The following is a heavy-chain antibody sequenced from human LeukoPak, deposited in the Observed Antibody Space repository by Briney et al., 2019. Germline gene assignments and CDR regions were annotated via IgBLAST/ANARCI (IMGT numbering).Heavy chain of an antibody. CDR3: ASFSSGHYY. V-gene: IGHV4-39*07. Sequence: SETLSLTCTVSGGSISSSSYYWGWIRQPPGKGLEWIGSIYYSGSTYYNPSLKSRVTISVDTSQNRFSLKLSSVTAADTAVYYCASFSSGHYYWGQGTLVTVSS. D-gene: IGHD3-22*01. J-gene: IGHJ4*02. CDR1: GGSISSSSYY. CDR2: IYYSGST.